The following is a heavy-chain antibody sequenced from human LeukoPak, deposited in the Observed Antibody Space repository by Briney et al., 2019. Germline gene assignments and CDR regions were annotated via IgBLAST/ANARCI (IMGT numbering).Heavy chain of an antibody. V-gene: IGHV3-23*01. CDR3: AKKTKGPYGSGSFNTDS. CDR2: IIASGGVR. D-gene: IGHD3-10*01. CDR1: GFTFSTFG. J-gene: IGHJ4*02. Sequence: PGGSLRLSCVASGFTFSTFGMSWVRQAPGKGLEWVSTIIASGGVRHYADSVKGRFTISRDNSKNTLYLQMNSLRAEDTALYFCAKKTKGPYGSGSFNTDSWGQGTLVAISS.